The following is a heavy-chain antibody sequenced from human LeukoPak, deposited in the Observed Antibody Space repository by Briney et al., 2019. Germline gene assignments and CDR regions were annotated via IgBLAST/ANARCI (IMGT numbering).Heavy chain of an antibody. Sequence: SETLSLTCAVSGDSVTNSHNYWAWIRQTPGKGLEWIGTLYYTGSASYNPSLKSRVTMSVDASKNLFSLSLISVTAADSAVYYCARDRDLENFDYWGQGTLVTVSS. V-gene: IGHV4-39*02. CDR3: ARDRDLENFDY. J-gene: IGHJ4*02. CDR1: GDSVTNSHNY. CDR2: LYYTGSA. D-gene: IGHD1-1*01.